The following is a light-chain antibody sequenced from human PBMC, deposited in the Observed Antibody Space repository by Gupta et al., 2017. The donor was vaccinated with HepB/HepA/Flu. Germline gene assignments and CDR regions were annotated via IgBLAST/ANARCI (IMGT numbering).Light chain of an antibody. Sequence: EIVLTQSPGTLSLSQGKRATLSCRARQSVSSSYLAWYQQKPGQAPRLLIYGASSRATGIPDRFSGSGSGTDFTLTISRLEPEDFAVYYCQQYGSSPWTFGQGTKVEIK. V-gene: IGKV3-20*01. CDR1: QSVSSSY. CDR3: QQYGSSPWT. CDR2: GAS. J-gene: IGKJ1*01.